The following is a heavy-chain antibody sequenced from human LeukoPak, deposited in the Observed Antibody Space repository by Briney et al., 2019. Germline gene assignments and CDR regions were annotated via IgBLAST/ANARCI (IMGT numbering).Heavy chain of an antibody. CDR1: GYSISDYY. Sequence: GGSLRLSCAASGYSISDYYMGWIRQGPGKGLEWLSYISGGSEDISYADSVKGRFTISRDNAKQSLFLQMNNLGAGDTAIYYCATGNQIREADDWGQGTLVTVSS. J-gene: IGHJ4*02. V-gene: IGHV3-11*01. CDR3: ATGNQIREADD. D-gene: IGHD3-10*01. CDR2: ISGGSEDI.